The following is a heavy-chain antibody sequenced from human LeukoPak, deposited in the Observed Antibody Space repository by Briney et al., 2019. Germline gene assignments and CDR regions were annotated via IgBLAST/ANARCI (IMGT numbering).Heavy chain of an antibody. CDR3: AKGAAAGNYYYYYMDV. Sequence: PGGSLRLSCAASGFTFSSYSMNWVRQAPGKGLEWVSYISSSSSTIYYADSVKGRFTISRDNSKNTLYLQMNSLRAEDTAVYYCAKGAAAGNYYYYYMDVWGKGTTVTVSS. V-gene: IGHV3-48*01. J-gene: IGHJ6*03. D-gene: IGHD6-13*01. CDR2: ISSSSSTI. CDR1: GFTFSSYS.